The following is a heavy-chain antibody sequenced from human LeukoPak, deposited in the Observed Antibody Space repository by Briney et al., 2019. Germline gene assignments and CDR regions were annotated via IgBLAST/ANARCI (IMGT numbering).Heavy chain of an antibody. J-gene: IGHJ4*02. D-gene: IGHD2-8*01. CDR1: GYTFTSYG. CDR2: ISAYNGNT. Sequence: ASVEVSCKASGYTFTSYGISWVRQAPGQGLEWMGWISAYNGNTNYAQKLQGRVTMTTDTSTSTAYMELRSLRSDDTAVYYCARVGVGYCTNGVCPDYWGQGTLVTVSS. V-gene: IGHV1-18*01. CDR3: ARVGVGYCTNGVCPDY.